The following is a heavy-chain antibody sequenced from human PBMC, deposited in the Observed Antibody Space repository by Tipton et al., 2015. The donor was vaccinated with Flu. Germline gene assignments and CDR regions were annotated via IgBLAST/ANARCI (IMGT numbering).Heavy chain of an antibody. CDR2: IYHSGST. V-gene: IGHV4-38-2*01. CDR1: GYSISSGYY. Sequence: TLSLTCAVSGYSISSGYYWGWIRQPPGKGLEWTGSIYHSGSTYYNPSLKSRVTISVDTSKNQFSLKLSSVTAADTAVYYCAGQRLILDDSSGYYDYWGQGTLVTISS. CDR3: AGQRLILDDSSGYYDY. J-gene: IGHJ4*02. D-gene: IGHD3-22*01.